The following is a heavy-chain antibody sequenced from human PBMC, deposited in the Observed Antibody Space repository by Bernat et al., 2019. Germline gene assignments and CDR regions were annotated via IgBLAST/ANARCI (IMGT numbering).Heavy chain of an antibody. CDR1: GFTFSSYN. V-gene: IGHV3-48*01. J-gene: IGHJ4*02. CDR3: ARLGRWPNDFDY. CDR2: IGSASGTI. D-gene: IGHD5-24*01. Sequence: EVQLVESGGGLVQPGGSLRLSCAASGFTFSSYNMNWVRQAPGKGLEWVSYIGSASGTIYYADSVKGRFTISRDNAKNSLYLQMNSLRAEDTAVYYCARLGRWPNDFDYWGQGTLVTVSS.